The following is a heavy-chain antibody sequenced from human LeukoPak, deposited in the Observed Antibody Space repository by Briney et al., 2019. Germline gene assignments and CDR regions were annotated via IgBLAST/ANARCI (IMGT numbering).Heavy chain of an antibody. CDR2: ISSSSSYI. D-gene: IGHD1-26*01. J-gene: IGHJ3*02. V-gene: IGHV3-21*01. Sequence: PGGSLRLSCAASGFTFSSYSKNWVRQAPGKGLEWVSSISSSSSYIYYADSVKGRFTISRDNAKNSLYLQMNGLRAEDTAVYYCARDSGSYAWRAFDIWGQGTMVTVSS. CDR3: ARDSGSYAWRAFDI. CDR1: GFTFSSYS.